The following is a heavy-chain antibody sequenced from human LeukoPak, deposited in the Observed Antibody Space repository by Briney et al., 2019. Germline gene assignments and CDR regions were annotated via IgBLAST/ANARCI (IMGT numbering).Heavy chain of an antibody. CDR2: IWYDGSNK. Sequence: PGGSLRLSCAASGFALSSYGMHWVRQGPGKGLEWGAVIWYDGSNKYYADSVKGRFTISRDNSKNTLYLQMTSMRAEDTAVYYCSGAGDVYSDFDYWGDRRLVTVSS. CDR3: SGAGDVYSDFDY. J-gene: IGHJ4*01. V-gene: IGHV3-33*01. D-gene: IGHD5-24*01. CDR1: GFALSSYG.